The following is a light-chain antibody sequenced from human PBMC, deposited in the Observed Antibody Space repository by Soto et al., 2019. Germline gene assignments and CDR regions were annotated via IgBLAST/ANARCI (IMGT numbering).Light chain of an antibody. CDR1: SSNIGSNY. V-gene: IGLV1-47*01. Sequence: QAVLTQPPSASGTPGQRVTISCSGSSSNIGSNYVYWYQQLPGTAPKLLIYRNNQRPPGVPDRFSGSKSGTSASLAISGLRSEDEADYYCAAWDDSLSGQEVFGGGTKVTVL. CDR3: AAWDDSLSGQEV. CDR2: RNN. J-gene: IGLJ2*01.